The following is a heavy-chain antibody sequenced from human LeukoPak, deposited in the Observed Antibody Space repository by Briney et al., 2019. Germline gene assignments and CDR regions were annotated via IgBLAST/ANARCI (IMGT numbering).Heavy chain of an antibody. Sequence: ASVKVSCKASGYTFTGYYMHWVRQAPGQGLEWMGWINPNSGGTNYAQKFLERVTITRDMSTTTVFMELSSLRSEDTALYYCAAEKRLYCSGGACYPDAFDIWGQGTMVTVSS. V-gene: IGHV1-2*02. J-gene: IGHJ3*02. CDR1: GYTFTGYY. CDR2: INPNSGGT. D-gene: IGHD2-15*01. CDR3: AAEKRLYCSGGACYPDAFDI.